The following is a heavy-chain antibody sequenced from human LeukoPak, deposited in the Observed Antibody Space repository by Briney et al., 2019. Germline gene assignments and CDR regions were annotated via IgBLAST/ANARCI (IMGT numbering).Heavy chain of an antibody. Sequence: GGSLRHSCAASGFTFSSYWMSWVRQALGKGLEWVANIKQDGSEKYYVDSVKGRFTISRDNAKNSLYLQMNSLRAEDTAVYYCARSYGGYDAFDIWGQGTMVTVSS. CDR2: IKQDGSEK. J-gene: IGHJ3*02. D-gene: IGHD4/OR15-4a*01. CDR1: GFTFSSYW. V-gene: IGHV3-7*01. CDR3: ARSYGGYDAFDI.